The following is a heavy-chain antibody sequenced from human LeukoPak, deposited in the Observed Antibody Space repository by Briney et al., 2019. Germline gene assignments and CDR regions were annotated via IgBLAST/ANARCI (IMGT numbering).Heavy chain of an antibody. CDR1: GFNFSTYA. Sequence: PGGSLRLSCAASGFNFSTYAMHWVRQAPGKGLEWVAVIWYDGSNKYYADSVKGRFTISRDNSKNTLYLQMNSLRAEDTAVYYCAGSYYNVFDYWGQGTLVTVSS. CDR3: AGSYYNVFDY. J-gene: IGHJ4*02. D-gene: IGHD3-10*01. V-gene: IGHV3-33*01. CDR2: IWYDGSNK.